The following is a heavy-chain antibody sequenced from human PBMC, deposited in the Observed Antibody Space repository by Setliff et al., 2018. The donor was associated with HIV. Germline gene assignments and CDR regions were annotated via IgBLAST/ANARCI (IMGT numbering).Heavy chain of an antibody. D-gene: IGHD1-26*01. V-gene: IGHV4-59*08. CDR1: GGPIRSYY. Sequence: SETLSLTCTVSGGPIRSYYWSWIRQSPGKGLEWIGYVFYNGDTAYNPSLKSRLTISVDTSKSQFSLKLTSVTAADTAVYYCARAAYSGTYLWEPATDLWGRGTLVTVS. CDR2: VFYNGDT. CDR3: ARAAYSGTYLWEPATDL. J-gene: IGHJ2*01.